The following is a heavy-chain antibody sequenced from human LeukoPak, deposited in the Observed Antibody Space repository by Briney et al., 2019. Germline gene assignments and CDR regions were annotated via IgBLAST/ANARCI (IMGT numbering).Heavy chain of an antibody. J-gene: IGHJ4*02. D-gene: IGHD2-21*02. Sequence: AASVKVYCKASGYIFTDYYIHWVRQAPGQGLEWMGWINPNSGGTNYAQEFQGRVTMTRDTSITTTYMDLSRLKSDDTAVYYCAREAVRYCGGDCQVDYWGQGTLVTVSS. CDR2: INPNSGGT. CDR1: GYIFTDYY. CDR3: AREAVRYCGGDCQVDY. V-gene: IGHV1-2*02.